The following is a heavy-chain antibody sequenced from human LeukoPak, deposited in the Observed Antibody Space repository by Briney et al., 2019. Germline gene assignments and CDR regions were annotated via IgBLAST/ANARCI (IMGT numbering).Heavy chain of an antibody. CDR3: AREEVGYTAYGDYDTYFDY. D-gene: IGHD4-17*01. V-gene: IGHV3-66*02. CDR1: GFTVSSNY. Sequence: PGGSLRLSCAASGFTVSSNYMSWVRQAPGKGLEWVSVIYSGGSTYYADSVKGRFTISRDNPKNTLYLQMNSLRAEDTAVYYCAREEVGYTAYGDYDTYFDYWGQGTLVTVSS. CDR2: IYSGGST. J-gene: IGHJ4*02.